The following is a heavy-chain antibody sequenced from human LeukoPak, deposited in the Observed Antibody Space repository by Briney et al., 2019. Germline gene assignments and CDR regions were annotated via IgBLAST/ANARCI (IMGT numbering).Heavy chain of an antibody. Sequence: GGSLRLSCSASGFTFSSYSMNWVRQAPGKGLEWVSSISSSSSYIYYADSVKGRFTISRDNAKNSLYLQMNSLRAEDTAVYYCARDRGITMIVVVPRMDVWGKGTTVTVSS. CDR2: ISSSSSYI. CDR1: GFTFSSYS. D-gene: IGHD3-22*01. CDR3: ARDRGITMIVVVPRMDV. J-gene: IGHJ6*03. V-gene: IGHV3-21*01.